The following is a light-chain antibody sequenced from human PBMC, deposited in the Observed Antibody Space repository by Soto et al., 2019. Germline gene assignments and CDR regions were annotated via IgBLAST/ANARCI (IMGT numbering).Light chain of an antibody. CDR3: PQSYSTPQT. V-gene: IGKV1-39*01. J-gene: IGKJ1*01. CDR2: TAS. CDR1: QSISSY. Sequence: DIQMTQSPSSLSASVGDRVSITCRAGQSISSYLNWYQQKPGKAPKLLIYTASSLQSGVPSRFSGSGSGTDFTLTISSLQPKDFATYYCPQSYSTPQTFGQGTKVEIK.